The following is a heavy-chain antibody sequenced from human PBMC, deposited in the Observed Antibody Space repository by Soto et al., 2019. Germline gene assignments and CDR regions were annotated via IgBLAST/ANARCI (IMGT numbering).Heavy chain of an antibody. D-gene: IGHD2-2*01. CDR3: ARDPLEYQPAGGLRWFDP. Sequence: PGGSLRLSCAASGFTFGSYGMHWFRQAPGKGLEWVAVIWYDGSNKYYADSVKGRFTISRDNSKNTLYLQMNSLRAEDTAVYYCARDPLEYQPAGGLRWFDPWGQGT. CDR2: IWYDGSNK. J-gene: IGHJ5*02. CDR1: GFTFGSYG. V-gene: IGHV3-33*01.